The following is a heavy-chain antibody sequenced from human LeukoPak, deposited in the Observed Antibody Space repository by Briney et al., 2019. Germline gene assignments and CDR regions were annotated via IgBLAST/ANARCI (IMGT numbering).Heavy chain of an antibody. J-gene: IGHJ6*03. CDR3: ARDGRGSYYDYYYYYMDV. Sequence: GGSLRLSCAASGFTFDDYGMSWVRQAPGKGLEWVSGINWNGGSTGYADSVKGRFTISRDNAKNSLYLQMNSLRAEDTALYYCARDGRGSYYDYYYYYMDVWGKGTTVTVSS. CDR1: GFTFDDYG. CDR2: INWNGGST. V-gene: IGHV3-20*04. D-gene: IGHD1-26*01.